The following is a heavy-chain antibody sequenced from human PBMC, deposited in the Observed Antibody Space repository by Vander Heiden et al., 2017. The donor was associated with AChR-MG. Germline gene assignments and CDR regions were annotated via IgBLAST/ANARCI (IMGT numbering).Heavy chain of an antibody. Sequence: QVQLVQSGAEVKKPGSSVKVSCKASGGTFSSYAISWVRQAPGQGLEWMGGIIPIFGTANYAQKFQGRVTITADKSTSTAYMELSSLRSEDTAVYYCASPRIEFGVVSLRSNYGMDVWGQGTTVTVSS. V-gene: IGHV1-69*06. CDR3: ASPRIEFGVVSLRSNYGMDV. CDR2: IIPIFGTA. J-gene: IGHJ6*02. D-gene: IGHD3-3*01. CDR1: GGTFSSYA.